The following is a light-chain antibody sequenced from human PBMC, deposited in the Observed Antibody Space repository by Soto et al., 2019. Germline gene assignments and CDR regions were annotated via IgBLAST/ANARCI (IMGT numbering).Light chain of an antibody. Sequence: QSALTQPPSASGTPGQRVAISCSGSRSNIGGHNVYWYQQLPGTAPKLLIYKNSQRPSWVSDRFSGSKSGTSASLAISGLRSEDAADYYCAAWDDSLNGAVFGGGTQLTVL. CDR3: AAWDDSLNGAV. CDR2: KNS. CDR1: RSNIGGHN. V-gene: IGLV1-47*01. J-gene: IGLJ7*01.